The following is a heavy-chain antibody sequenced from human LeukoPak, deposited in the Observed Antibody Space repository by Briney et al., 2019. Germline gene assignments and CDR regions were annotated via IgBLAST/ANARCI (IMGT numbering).Heavy chain of an antibody. D-gene: IGHD2-15*01. CDR3: ARHPNGYCSGGSCYSHWFDP. Sequence: SETLSLTCTVSGGSFSSSGYYWGWIRQPPGKGLEWIGSIHYSGNTYYNPSLKSRVTISVDTSKNQFSLKLSSVTATDTAVYYCARHPNGYCSGGSCYSHWFDPWAREPWSPSPQ. CDR1: GGSFSSSGYY. CDR2: IHYSGNT. V-gene: IGHV4-39*01. J-gene: IGHJ5*02.